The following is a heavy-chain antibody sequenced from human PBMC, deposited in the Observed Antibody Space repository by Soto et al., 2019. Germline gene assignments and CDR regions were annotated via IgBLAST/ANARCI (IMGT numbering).Heavy chain of an antibody. J-gene: IGHJ6*02. D-gene: IGHD6-19*01. V-gene: IGHV3-21*01. CDR1: GLTLNSNS. CDR3: ARDCLVPAAAGVAVAGSDYSSYYGMDV. Sequence: KAGVTLRLSCAASGLTLNSNSMNWVRQAPGNGLEWVSSISCSSSTIYYADLVKGRFTTSRDTAKTSLYLQMNSLRAEDTAVYYCARDCLVPAAAGVAVAGSDYSSYYGMDVWGQGTTVTVSS. CDR2: ISCSSSTI.